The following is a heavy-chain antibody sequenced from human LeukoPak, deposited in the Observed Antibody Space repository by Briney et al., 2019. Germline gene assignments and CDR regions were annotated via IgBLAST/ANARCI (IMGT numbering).Heavy chain of an antibody. J-gene: IGHJ5*02. V-gene: IGHV1-2*02. CDR3: ARPTLQTLGA. D-gene: IGHD3-10*01. CDR1: GYTFTDYY. CDR2: INPNSGDT. Sequence: ASVKVSCKASGYTFTDYYMHWVRQAPGQGLEWMGWINPNSGDTYYAQKFQGRVAMTRDTSISTAYMELSRLRSDDTAFYCCARPTLQTLGAWGQGTLVTVSS.